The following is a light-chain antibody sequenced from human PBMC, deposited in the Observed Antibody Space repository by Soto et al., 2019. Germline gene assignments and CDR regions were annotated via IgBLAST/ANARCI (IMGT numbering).Light chain of an antibody. V-gene: IGKV3-20*01. CDR1: QSVSSGY. J-gene: IGKJ2*01. CDR2: GAS. CDR3: QQYGSSPRT. Sequence: EIVWTQSPGTLSLAPGERATLSCRASQSVSSGYLAWYQQKPGQAPRLLIYGASSRATGIPDRFSGSGSGTDFTLTISRLEPEDLSVYYCQQYGSSPRTFGQGTKLEIK.